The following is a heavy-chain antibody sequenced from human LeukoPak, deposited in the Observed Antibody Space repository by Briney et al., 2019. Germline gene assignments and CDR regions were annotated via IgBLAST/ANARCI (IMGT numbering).Heavy chain of an antibody. CDR2: ISYDGSNK. V-gene: IGHV3-30*04. CDR1: GFTFSSNA. Sequence: GGSLRLSCAASGFTFSSNAMHWVRQAPGKGLEWVAVISYDGSNKYYADSVKGRFTISRDNSKNTLYLQMNSLRAEDTAVYYCARGGSTGTLSVWFDPWGQGTLVTVSS. D-gene: IGHD1-14*01. J-gene: IGHJ5*02. CDR3: ARGGSTGTLSVWFDP.